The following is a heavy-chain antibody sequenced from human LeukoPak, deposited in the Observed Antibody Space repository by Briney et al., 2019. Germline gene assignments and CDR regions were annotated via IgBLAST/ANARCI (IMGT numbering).Heavy chain of an antibody. Sequence: GGSLRLSCAASGFTFSSSAMSWVRQAPGEGLEWVSAISNNGGYTYYADSVQGRFTISRDNSKSTLCLQMNSLRAEDTAVYYCAKQLGYCSDGSCYFPYWGQGALVTVSS. CDR3: AKQLGYCSDGSCYFPY. CDR2: ISNNGGYT. CDR1: GFTFSSSA. D-gene: IGHD2-15*01. J-gene: IGHJ4*02. V-gene: IGHV3-23*01.